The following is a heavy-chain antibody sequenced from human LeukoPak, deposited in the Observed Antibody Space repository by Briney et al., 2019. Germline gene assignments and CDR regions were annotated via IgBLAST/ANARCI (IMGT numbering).Heavy chain of an antibody. J-gene: IGHJ4*02. CDR2: IIPIFGTA. CDR3: ASFRYGPVPHFDY. V-gene: IGHV1-69*06. CDR1: GGTFSSYA. D-gene: IGHD3-10*01. Sequence: GASVKVSCKASGGTFSSYAISWVRQAPGQGLEWRGGIIPIFGTANYAQKFQGRVTITADKSTSTAYMELSGLRSEDTAVYYCASFRYGPVPHFDYWGQGTLVTVSS.